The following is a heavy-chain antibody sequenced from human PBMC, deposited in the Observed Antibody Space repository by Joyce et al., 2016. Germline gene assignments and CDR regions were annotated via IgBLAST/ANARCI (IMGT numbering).Heavy chain of an antibody. CDR1: GYTLTDLS. CDR2: FDPEDGET. V-gene: IGHV1-24*01. CDR3: TTSSDILTGSEGWFDP. Sequence: QVQLIQSGAEVKKPGASVKVSCKVSGYTLTDLSMHWVRQAPGEGLEWMGAFDPEDGETIYPQKFQGRVTMTEDTSTDTAYMELRSLRYEDTAVYYCTTSSDILTGSEGWFDPWAREPWSPSPQ. D-gene: IGHD3-9*01. J-gene: IGHJ5*02.